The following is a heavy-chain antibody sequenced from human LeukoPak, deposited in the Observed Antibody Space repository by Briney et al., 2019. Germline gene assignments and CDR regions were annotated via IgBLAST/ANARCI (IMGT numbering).Heavy chain of an antibody. Sequence: SETLSLTCTVSGGSISSSSYYWGWIRQPPGKGLEWIGSIYYSGSTYYNPSLKSRVTISVDTSKNQFSLKLSSVTAADTAVYYCAKGNSGWYLAFDYWGQGTLVTVSS. V-gene: IGHV4-39*07. CDR2: IYYSGST. CDR1: GGSISSSSYY. J-gene: IGHJ4*02. D-gene: IGHD6-19*01. CDR3: AKGNSGWYLAFDY.